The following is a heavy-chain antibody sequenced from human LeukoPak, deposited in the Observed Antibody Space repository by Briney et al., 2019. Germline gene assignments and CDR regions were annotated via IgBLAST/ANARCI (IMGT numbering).Heavy chain of an antibody. Sequence: SETLSLTCTVSGGSINNYYWSWVRQPPGEGLEWIAYIFYNAGTNYNPSLKTRVTISVDTSKNQFSLRLNSVSAADTAVYYCARFSQYFDTSSHYLDYWGQGILVTVSS. J-gene: IGHJ4*02. D-gene: IGHD3-22*01. CDR2: IFYNAGT. V-gene: IGHV4-59*08. CDR1: GGSINNYY. CDR3: ARFSQYFDTSSHYLDY.